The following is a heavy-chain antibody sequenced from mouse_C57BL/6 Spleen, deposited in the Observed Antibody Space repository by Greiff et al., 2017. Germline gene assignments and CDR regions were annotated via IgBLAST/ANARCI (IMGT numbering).Heavy chain of an antibody. J-gene: IGHJ4*01. D-gene: IGHD2-4*01. CDR2: IWWDDDK. V-gene: IGHV8-8*01. Sequence: QVTLKVSGPGILQPSQTLSLTCSFSGFSLSTFGMGVGWIRQPSGKGLEWLAHIWWDDDKYYNPALKSRLPISKASSKNQVFIKIANVDTADTATYNCARIARIKGAMDYWGQGTSVTVSS. CDR3: ARIARIKGAMDY. CDR1: GFSLSTFGMG.